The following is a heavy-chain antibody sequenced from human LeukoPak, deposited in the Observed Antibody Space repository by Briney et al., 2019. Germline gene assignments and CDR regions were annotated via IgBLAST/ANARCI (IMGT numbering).Heavy chain of an antibody. D-gene: IGHD1-26*01. V-gene: IGHV4-34*01. CDR3: ARLIVGATDFDY. Sequence: SGTLSLTCAAYGGSFSGYYWSWIRQPPGTGLEWIGDICDSGSTSYNPSLKSRVTISVDTSKTQFSLKLSSVTAADTAVYYCARLIVGATDFDYWGQGTLVTVSS. CDR2: ICDSGST. J-gene: IGHJ4*02. CDR1: GGSFSGYY.